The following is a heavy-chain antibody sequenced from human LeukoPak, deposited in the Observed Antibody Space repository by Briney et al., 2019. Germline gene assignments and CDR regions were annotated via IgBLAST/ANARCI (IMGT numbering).Heavy chain of an antibody. CDR1: GFSISSGYY. V-gene: IGHV4-38-2*01. J-gene: IGHJ6*01. CDR2: MSHNRGT. CDR3: AGYYASGVSAYDYFGMDV. D-gene: IGHD3-10*01. Sequence: SESLSLTCAVSGFSISSGYYWGWIRPPPGKGLEWIGSMSHNRGTYYNSSLKSRVTISMDTPKNQFSLRLSSVTAADTAVYYCAGYYASGVSAYDYFGMDVWGKGTTVTVSS.